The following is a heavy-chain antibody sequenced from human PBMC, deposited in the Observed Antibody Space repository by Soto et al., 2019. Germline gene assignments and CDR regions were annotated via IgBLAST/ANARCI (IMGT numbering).Heavy chain of an antibody. CDR3: AREGGGYCSGGSCQVDY. CDR2: IYYRGNT. D-gene: IGHD2-15*01. J-gene: IGHJ4*02. CDR1: GGSISSSSYY. Sequence: QLQLQESGPGLVKPSETLSLTCTVSGGSISSSSYYWGWIRQPPGKGLEWIGSIYYRGNTYYNPSLKSRVTISVDTSKNQSSLKLSSVTAADPAVYYCAREGGGYCSGGSCQVDYWGQGTLVTVSS. V-gene: IGHV4-39*02.